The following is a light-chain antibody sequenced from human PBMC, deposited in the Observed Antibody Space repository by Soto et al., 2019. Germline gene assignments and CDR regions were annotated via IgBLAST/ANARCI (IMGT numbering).Light chain of an antibody. V-gene: IGKV1-39*01. J-gene: IGKJ5*01. Sequence: DIPMTQSPSSLSASVGDRVTITCRASQSISSYLNWYQQKPGKAPKLLIYAASSLQSGVPSRFSGSGYGTDFTLTISSLQDEDFAAYYCKHSSSTLLYTFGQGTRLEIK. CDR2: AAS. CDR1: QSISSY. CDR3: KHSSSTLLYT.